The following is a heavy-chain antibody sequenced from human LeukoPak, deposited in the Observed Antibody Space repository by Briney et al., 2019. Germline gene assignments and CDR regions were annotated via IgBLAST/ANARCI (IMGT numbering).Heavy chain of an antibody. J-gene: IGHJ4*02. Sequence: GGSLRLSCAASGFAFSSYWMSWVRQAPGKGLEWVANIKEDGSEKYYVASVKGRFSISRDNAKNSLYLQMNSLRAEDTAVYYCASGRQLGYWGQGTLVTVSS. CDR1: GFAFSSYW. V-gene: IGHV3-7*01. CDR3: ASGRQLGY. CDR2: IKEDGSEK. D-gene: IGHD3-16*01.